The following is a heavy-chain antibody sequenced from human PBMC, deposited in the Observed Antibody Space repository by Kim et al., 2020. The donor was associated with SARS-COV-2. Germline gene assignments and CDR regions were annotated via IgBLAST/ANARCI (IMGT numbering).Heavy chain of an antibody. CDR2: ISWNGGSI. CDR3: AKRGGVRAHAFDI. D-gene: IGHD3-16*01. V-gene: IGHV3-9*01. Sequence: GGSLRLSCAASGFTFDDYAMHWVRQAPGKGLEWVSGISWNGGSIGYADSVKGRFTISRDNAKNSLYLQMNSLRAEDTVLYYCAKRGGVRAHAFDIWGQGTMVTVSS. J-gene: IGHJ3*02. CDR1: GFTFDDYA.